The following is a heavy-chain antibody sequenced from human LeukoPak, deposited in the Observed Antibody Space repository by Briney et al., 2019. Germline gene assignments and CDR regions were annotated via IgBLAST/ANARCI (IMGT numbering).Heavy chain of an antibody. Sequence: SSETLSLTCAVSGYSISSGYYWGWIRQPPGKGLEWIGSIYHSGSTYYNQSLKSRVTISVDTSKNQFSLKLSSVTAADTAVYYCARLGGYSSSSLDYWGQGTLVTVSS. V-gene: IGHV4-38-2*01. CDR1: GYSISSGYY. CDR2: IYHSGST. D-gene: IGHD6-6*01. CDR3: ARLGGYSSSSLDY. J-gene: IGHJ4*02.